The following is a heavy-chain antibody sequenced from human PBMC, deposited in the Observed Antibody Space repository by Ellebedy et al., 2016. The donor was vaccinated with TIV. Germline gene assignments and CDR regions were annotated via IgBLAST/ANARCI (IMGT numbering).Heavy chain of an antibody. V-gene: IGHV1-18*01. Sequence: ASVKVSXKASGGTFSSYAISWVRQAPGQGLEWMGWISAYNGNTNYAQKLQGRVTMTTDTSTSTAYMELRSLRSDDTAVYYCARDKGYGDPFDYWGQGTLVTVSS. CDR1: GGTFSSYA. D-gene: IGHD4-17*01. CDR2: ISAYNGNT. J-gene: IGHJ4*02. CDR3: ARDKGYGDPFDY.